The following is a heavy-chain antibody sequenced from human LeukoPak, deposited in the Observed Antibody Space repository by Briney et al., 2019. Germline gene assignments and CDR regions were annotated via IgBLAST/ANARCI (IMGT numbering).Heavy chain of an antibody. CDR1: GFTFSSYA. D-gene: IGHD6-19*01. CDR3: ASIAVAGTGVGYYYDGMDV. CDR2: ISGSGGST. Sequence: PGGSLRLSCAASGFTFSSYAMSWVRQAPGKGLEWVSAISGSGGSTYYADSVKGRFTISRDNSKNTLYLQMNSLRAEDTAVYYCASIAVAGTGVGYYYDGMDVWGQGTTVTVSS. V-gene: IGHV3-23*01. J-gene: IGHJ6*02.